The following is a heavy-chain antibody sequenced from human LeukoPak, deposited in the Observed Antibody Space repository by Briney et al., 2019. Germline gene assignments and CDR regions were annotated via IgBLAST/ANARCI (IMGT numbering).Heavy chain of an antibody. D-gene: IGHD6-13*01. V-gene: IGHV3-53*01. CDR3: AKAKSSSLFQH. Sequence: GGSLRLSCAASGFTVSSNYMSWVRQAPGKGLEWVSVIYSGGSTYYADSVEGRFTISRDNSKNTLYLQMNSLRAEDTAVYYCAKAKSSSLFQHWGQGTLVTVSS. CDR2: IYSGGST. J-gene: IGHJ1*01. CDR1: GFTVSSNY.